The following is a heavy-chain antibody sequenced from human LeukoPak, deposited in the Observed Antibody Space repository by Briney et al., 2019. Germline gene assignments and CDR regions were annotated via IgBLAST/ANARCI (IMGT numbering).Heavy chain of an antibody. CDR3: ARSYYYDSSGYPIFDY. J-gene: IGHJ4*02. CDR1: GGSISSYY. Sequence: SETLSLTCTVSGGSISSYYWSWIRQPPGKGLEWIGYIYYSGSTNYNPSLKSRVTISVDTSKNQFSLKLSSVTAADTAVYYCARSYYYDSSGYPIFDYWGQGTLVTVSS. D-gene: IGHD3-22*01. V-gene: IGHV4-59*01. CDR2: IYYSGST.